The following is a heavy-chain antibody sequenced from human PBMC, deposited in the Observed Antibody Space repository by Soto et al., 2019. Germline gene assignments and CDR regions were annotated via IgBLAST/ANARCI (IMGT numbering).Heavy chain of an antibody. CDR3: ARRRGESYYGLDF. CDR2: MKGYSGSP. D-gene: IGHD1-26*01. J-gene: IGHJ4*02. CDR1: GYNFNNYE. Sequence: QVQLLQSGAEVKKPGASVKISCKASGYNFNNYEINWVRQAPAQGLEWMGWMKGYSGSPYYAQNFQGRLTLTRDTSTNTAYLELTSLAYEDTAIYFCARRRGESYYGLDFWGQGTLVTASS. V-gene: IGHV1-8*01.